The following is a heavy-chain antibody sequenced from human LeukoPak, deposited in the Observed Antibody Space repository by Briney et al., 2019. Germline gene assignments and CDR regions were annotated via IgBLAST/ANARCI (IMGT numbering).Heavy chain of an antibody. J-gene: IGHJ4*02. CDR3: ASVYGDGIDY. CDR1: GGSFSGYY. V-gene: IGHV4-34*01. CDR2: INHSGST. D-gene: IGHD4-17*01. Sequence: KPSETLSLTCAVYGGSFSGYYWSWIRQPPGKGLERIGEINHSGSTNYNPSLKSRVTISVDTSKNQFSLKLSSVTAADTAVYYCASVYGDGIDYWGQGTLVTVSS.